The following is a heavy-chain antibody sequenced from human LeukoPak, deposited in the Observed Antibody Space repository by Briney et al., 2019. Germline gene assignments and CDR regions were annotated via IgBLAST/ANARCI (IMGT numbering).Heavy chain of an antibody. CDR3: ANLDYYDTELDY. CDR2: ISGGGST. Sequence: PGGSLRLSCAASGFTFSSYAMSWVRQAPGMGLEWVSAISGGGSTYYADSVKGRFTISRDNSKNTLYLQMNSLRAEDTAVYYCANLDYYDTELDYWGQGTLVTVSS. CDR1: GFTFSSYA. J-gene: IGHJ4*02. V-gene: IGHV3-23*01. D-gene: IGHD3-22*01.